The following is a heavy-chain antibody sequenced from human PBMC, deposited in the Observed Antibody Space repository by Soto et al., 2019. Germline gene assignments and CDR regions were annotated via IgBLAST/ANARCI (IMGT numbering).Heavy chain of an antibody. D-gene: IGHD6-13*01. J-gene: IGHJ4*02. CDR3: AKDPHPSTTWYYFEY. CDR1: EFTFSSYG. Sequence: PGGSLRLSCAASEFTFSSYGMSWVRQAPGKGLEWVSSISGSGGRTFYADSVKGRFTISRDNSKNSLYLQMNSLRADDTAVCYCAKDPHPSTTWYYFEYWGQGTLVTVSS. CDR2: ISGSGGRT. V-gene: IGHV3-23*01.